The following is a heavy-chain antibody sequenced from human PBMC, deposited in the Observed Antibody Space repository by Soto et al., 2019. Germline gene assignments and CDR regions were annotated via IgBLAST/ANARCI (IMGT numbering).Heavy chain of an antibody. Sequence: SETLSLTCAVYGGSFSGYYWSWIRQPPGKGLEWIGEINHSGSTNYNPSLKSRVTISVDTSKNQFSLKLSSVTAADTAVYYCARGRPPIVGATKDYGGKGTLVPVSS. CDR3: ARGRPPIVGATKDY. J-gene: IGHJ4*02. V-gene: IGHV4-34*01. CDR2: INHSGST. CDR1: GGSFSGYY. D-gene: IGHD1-26*01.